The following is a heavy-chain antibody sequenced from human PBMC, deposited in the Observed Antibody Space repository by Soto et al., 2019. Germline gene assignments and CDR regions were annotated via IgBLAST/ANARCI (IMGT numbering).Heavy chain of an antibody. J-gene: IGHJ6*02. D-gene: IGHD1-7*01. CDR3: AREVSWNSDYYGMDV. CDR1: GYTFTSYG. Sequence: GASVKVSCKASGYTFTSYGISWVRQAPGQGLEWMGWISAYNGNTNYAQKLQGRVTMTTDTSTSTAYMELRSLRSDDTAVYYCAREVSWNSDYYGMDVWGQGTTVTVSS. CDR2: ISAYNGNT. V-gene: IGHV1-18*01.